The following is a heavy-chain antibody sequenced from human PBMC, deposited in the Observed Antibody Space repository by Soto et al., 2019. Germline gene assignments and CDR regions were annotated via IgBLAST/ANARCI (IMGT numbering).Heavy chain of an antibody. J-gene: IGHJ4*02. CDR1: GLIFDDYT. CDR2: INGDGGST. CDR3: AKGLLDTAMVFDY. V-gene: IGHV3-43*01. Sequence: HPGGSLRLSCAASGLIFDDYTIHWVRQPPGKGLEWVSLINGDGGSTYYAESVKGRFTISRDNSKNSLYLQMNSLTIEDTALYYCAKGLLDTAMVFDYWGQGTLVTVSS. D-gene: IGHD5-18*01.